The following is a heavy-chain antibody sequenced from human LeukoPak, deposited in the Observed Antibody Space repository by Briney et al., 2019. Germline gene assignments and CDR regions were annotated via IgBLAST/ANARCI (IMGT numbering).Heavy chain of an antibody. V-gene: IGHV1-69*13. CDR2: IIPIFGTA. J-gene: IGHJ5*02. CDR1: GGTFSSYA. D-gene: IGHD1-7*01. CDR3: ARDTLELRDGWFDP. Sequence: SVKVSCKASGGTFSSYAISWVRQAPGQGLEWMGGIIPIFGTANYAQKFQGRVTITADGSTSTAYMELSSLRSEDTAVYYCARDTLELRDGWFDPWGQGTLVTVSS.